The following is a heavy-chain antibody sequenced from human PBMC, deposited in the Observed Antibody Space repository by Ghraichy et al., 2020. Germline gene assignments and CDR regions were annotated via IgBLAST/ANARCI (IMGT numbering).Heavy chain of an antibody. CDR1: GFGFRSYD. Sequence: GGSLRLSCSASGFGFRSYDMTWVRQAPGKGLEWVSTINGSGGSKYYAAAVKGRFTVSRDNSKNTLYLHINSLSADDTAVYYCGREIWQCAQVDFWGRGTLVTVSS. V-gene: IGHV3-23*01. J-gene: IGHJ4*02. CDR2: INGSGGSK. D-gene: IGHD6-19*01. CDR3: GREIWQCAQVDF.